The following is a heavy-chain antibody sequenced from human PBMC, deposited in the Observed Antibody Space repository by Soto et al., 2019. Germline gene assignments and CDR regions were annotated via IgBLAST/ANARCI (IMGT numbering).Heavy chain of an antibody. CDR1: GFSVRTNY. CDR3: TRASSLDFDF. J-gene: IGHJ4*02. Sequence: GGSLRLSCAASGFSVRTNYMSWVRQAPGKGLDWVGFIRRNAYGGTTDYAASVKGRFTISRDDSKSIAYLQMNSLRTEDTALYYCTRASSLDFDFWGQGTLVTVSS. D-gene: IGHD3-16*01. V-gene: IGHV3-49*02. CDR2: IRRNAYGGTT.